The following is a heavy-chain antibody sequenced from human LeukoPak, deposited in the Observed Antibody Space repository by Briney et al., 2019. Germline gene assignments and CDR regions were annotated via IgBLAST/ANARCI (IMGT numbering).Heavy chain of an antibody. D-gene: IGHD5-12*01. Sequence: GGSLRLSCAASGFTFSSYAMSWVSQAPGKGLEWVSAISGSGGSTYYADSVKGRFTISRDNSKNTLYLQMNSLRAEDTAVYYCAKVGVSGLHYFDYWGQGTLVTVSS. CDR1: GFTFSSYA. CDR3: AKVGVSGLHYFDY. CDR2: ISGSGGST. V-gene: IGHV3-23*01. J-gene: IGHJ4*02.